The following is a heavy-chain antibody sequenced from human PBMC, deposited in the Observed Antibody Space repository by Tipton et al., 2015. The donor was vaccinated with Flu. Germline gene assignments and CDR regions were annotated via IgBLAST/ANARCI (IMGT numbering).Heavy chain of an antibody. CDR2: SNAGNGNT. D-gene: IGHD3-10*01. CDR1: GYTFTSYA. Sequence: QLMQSGAEVKKPGASVKVSCKASGYTFTSYAMHWVRQAPGQRLEWMGWSNAGNGNTKYSQEFQGRVTITRDTSASTAYMELSSLRSEDMAVYYCARGGYYYGSGSYYIMDVWGQGTTVTVSS. J-gene: IGHJ6*02. V-gene: IGHV1-3*02. CDR3: ARGGYYYGSGSYYIMDV.